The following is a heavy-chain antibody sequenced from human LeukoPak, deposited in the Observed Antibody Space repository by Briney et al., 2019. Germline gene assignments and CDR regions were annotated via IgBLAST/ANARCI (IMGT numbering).Heavy chain of an antibody. J-gene: IGHJ3*02. Sequence: PGGSLRLSCAASGFTFSSYAMSWVRQAPGKGLEWVGRIKSKTDGGTTDYAAPVKGRFTISRDDSKNTLYLQMNSLKTEDTAVYYCTTDQWVDWSGSYYYDSSGYTWAFDIWGQGTMVTVPS. V-gene: IGHV3-15*01. D-gene: IGHD3-22*01. CDR3: TTDQWVDWSGSYYYDSSGYTWAFDI. CDR1: GFTFSSYA. CDR2: IKSKTDGGTT.